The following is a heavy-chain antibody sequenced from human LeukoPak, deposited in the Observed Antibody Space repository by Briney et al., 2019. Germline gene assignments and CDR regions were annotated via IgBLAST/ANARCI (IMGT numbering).Heavy chain of an antibody. Sequence: PGGSLRLSCAASGFTFSNYEMNWVRQAPGKGLEWVAVISYDGTDNYYADSVKGRFTISRDNSKNTLFLQMNSLRPEDTAAYYCAIGGGSSTWYEGYLQHWGQGTLITVSS. J-gene: IGHJ1*01. CDR2: ISYDGTDN. V-gene: IGHV3-30-3*01. D-gene: IGHD6-13*01. CDR1: GFTFSNYE. CDR3: AIGGGSSTWYEGYLQH.